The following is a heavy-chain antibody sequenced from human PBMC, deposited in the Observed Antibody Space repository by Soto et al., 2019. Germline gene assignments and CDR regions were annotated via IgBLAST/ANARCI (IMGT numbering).Heavy chain of an antibody. D-gene: IGHD6-25*01. CDR1: GCSVRSGGFY. V-gene: IGHV4-31*03. Sequence: QVRLQESGPGLVKPSQTLSLTCTVSGCSVRSGGFYWNWIRQHTGQGLEWIGYMYNDGRTAYKPSLTSRVSLSVDTPKNLFSLKVMSVTVADTAVYYCTREAGYWSQGILVTVTS. CDR2: MYNDGRT. J-gene: IGHJ4*02. CDR3: TREAGY.